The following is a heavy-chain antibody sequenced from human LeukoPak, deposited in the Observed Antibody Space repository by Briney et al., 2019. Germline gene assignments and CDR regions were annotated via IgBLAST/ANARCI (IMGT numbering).Heavy chain of an antibody. D-gene: IGHD1-26*01. CDR3: ARALSQWALLWYFDY. CDR1: GGSISRYS. CDR2: IYHSGST. Sequence: SETLSLTCTVSGGSISRYSWNWVRQPPGKGLEWIGYIYHSGSTNYNPSLKSRVTIAVDTSKNQFSLKLSSVTAADTAVYYCARALSQWALLWYFDYWGQGTLVTVSS. V-gene: IGHV4-59*01. J-gene: IGHJ4*02.